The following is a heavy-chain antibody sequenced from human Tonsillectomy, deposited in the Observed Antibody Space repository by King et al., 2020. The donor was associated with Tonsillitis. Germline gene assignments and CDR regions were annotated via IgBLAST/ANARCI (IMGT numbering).Heavy chain of an antibody. D-gene: IGHD6-13*01. CDR2: IFSNDEK. V-gene: IGHV2-26*01. CDR1: GFSLSNARMG. J-gene: IGHJ4*02. CDR3: ARVGYSRTWRLNFFDY. Sequence: VTLKESGPVLVKPTETLTLTCTVSGFSLSNARMGVSWIRQPPGKALEWLAHIFSNDEKSYSTSLKNRLTISKDTSKSQVVLTLSNMDPVDTATYCCARVGYSRTWRLNFFDYWGQGTLVTVSS.